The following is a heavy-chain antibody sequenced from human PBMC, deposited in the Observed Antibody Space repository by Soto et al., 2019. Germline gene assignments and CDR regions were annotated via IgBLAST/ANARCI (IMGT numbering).Heavy chain of an antibody. CDR3: ASPGGYYDSSGPDGPYYYYYGMDV. J-gene: IGHJ6*02. V-gene: IGHV1-69*13. CDR1: GGTFSSYA. Sequence: SVKVSCKASGGTFSSYAIIWVRQAPGQGLEWMGGIIPIFGTANYAQKFQGRVTITADESTSTAYMELSSLRSEDTAVYYCASPGGYYDSSGPDGPYYYYYGMDVWGQGTTVTVSS. D-gene: IGHD3-22*01. CDR2: IIPIFGTA.